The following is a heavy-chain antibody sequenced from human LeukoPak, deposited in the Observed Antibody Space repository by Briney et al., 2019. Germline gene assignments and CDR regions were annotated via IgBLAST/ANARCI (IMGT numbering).Heavy chain of an antibody. V-gene: IGHV3-48*01. J-gene: IGHJ6*03. CDR1: EFTFSTYS. CDR3: ARRYCSSSSCRSHYHYYMDV. CDR2: ISSSSSAI. Sequence: PGGSLRLSCAASEFTFSTYSMNWVRQAPGKGLEWVSYISSSSSAIYYADSVKGRFTISRDNAKNSLYLQMDSLRAEDTAVYYCARRYCSSSSCRSHYHYYMDVWGKGTTVTVSS. D-gene: IGHD2-2*01.